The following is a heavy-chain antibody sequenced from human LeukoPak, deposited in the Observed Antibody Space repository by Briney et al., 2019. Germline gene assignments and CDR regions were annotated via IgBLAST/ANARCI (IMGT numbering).Heavy chain of an antibody. D-gene: IGHD1-14*01. J-gene: IGHJ4*02. V-gene: IGHV4-4*02. Sequence: SETLSLTCGVSGGSLSSGNWWSWVRQPPGKGLEWIGEIFHSGSTNFNPSLKSRVTISIDKSKNQFSLEVTSVTAADTAVYYCARNAAYNLDYWGQGILVTVSS. CDR2: IFHSGST. CDR1: GGSLSSGNW. CDR3: ARNAAYNLDY.